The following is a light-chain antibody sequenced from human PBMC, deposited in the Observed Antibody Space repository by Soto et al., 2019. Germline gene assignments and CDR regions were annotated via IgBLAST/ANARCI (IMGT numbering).Light chain of an antibody. Sequence: EIELTQSGGTLSLSPGERATITCRASQSVSNNYLAWYQQKPGQAPRLLICGASNRATGIPDRFSGSGSGTDFTLTISRLEPEDFAVYYCQQYGSSGTFGQGTKVDIK. J-gene: IGKJ1*01. CDR1: QSVSNNY. CDR2: GAS. V-gene: IGKV3-20*01. CDR3: QQYGSSGT.